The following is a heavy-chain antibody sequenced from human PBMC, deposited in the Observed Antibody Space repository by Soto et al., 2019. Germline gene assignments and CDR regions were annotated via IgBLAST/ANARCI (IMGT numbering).Heavy chain of an antibody. CDR1: GDSISTGGYY. Sequence: SETLSLTCTVSGDSISTGGYYWTWIRQHPGKGLEWIGYIFYSGRTYYNPSLKSRVTISVDTSKNQFSLKLSSVTAADTAVYYCVRGPTRYYFDYWGQGTLVTVSS. J-gene: IGHJ4*02. CDR3: VRGPTRYYFDY. CDR2: IFYSGRT. V-gene: IGHV4-31*03.